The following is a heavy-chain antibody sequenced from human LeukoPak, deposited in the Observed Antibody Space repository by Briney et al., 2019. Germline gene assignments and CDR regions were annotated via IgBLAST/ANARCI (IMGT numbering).Heavy chain of an antibody. Sequence: PGGSLRLSCAASGLTFTRYSMNWVRQAPGKGLEWVSSITTSSQVYYADSIKGRFSISRDNAKNSLYLQMNSLRAEDTAVYYCASIWSGSLDYWGQGILVTVSS. CDR1: GLTFTRYS. CDR3: ASIWSGSLDY. D-gene: IGHD3-3*01. J-gene: IGHJ4*02. V-gene: IGHV3-21*01. CDR2: ITTSSQV.